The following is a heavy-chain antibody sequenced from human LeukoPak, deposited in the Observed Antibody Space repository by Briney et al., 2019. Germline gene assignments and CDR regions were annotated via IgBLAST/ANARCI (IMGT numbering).Heavy chain of an antibody. CDR3: ARDDYYDSSGYYYYYYGMDV. CDR1: GGTFSSDA. Sequence: ASVRVSCKASGGTFSSDAISWVRQAPGQWLEWMGGIIPIFGTANYAQTFQGRVTITADESTSTAYMELSSLRSEDTAVYYCARDDYYDSSGYYYYYYGMDVWGQGTTVTVSS. D-gene: IGHD3-22*01. CDR2: IIPIFGTA. V-gene: IGHV1-69*13. J-gene: IGHJ6*02.